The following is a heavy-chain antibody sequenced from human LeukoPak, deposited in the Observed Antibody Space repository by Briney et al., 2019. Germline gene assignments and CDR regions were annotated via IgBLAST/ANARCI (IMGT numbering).Heavy chain of an antibody. CDR2: IRYDGSNK. J-gene: IGHJ4*02. V-gene: IGHV3-30*02. Sequence: GGSLRLSCAASGFIFSTYGMHWVRQAPGKGLEWVGFIRYDGSNKYYADSVKGRFTISRDNSKNTLYLQMNSLRPEDTAVYYCAKDNYDYGDYDGGDYWGQGTLVTVSS. CDR1: GFIFSTYG. D-gene: IGHD4-17*01. CDR3: AKDNYDYGDYDGGDY.